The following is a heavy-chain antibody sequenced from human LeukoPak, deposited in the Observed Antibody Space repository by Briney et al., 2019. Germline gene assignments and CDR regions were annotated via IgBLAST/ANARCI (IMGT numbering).Heavy chain of an antibody. J-gene: IGHJ6*03. CDR3: ARHSYGSSYYYYYYMDV. V-gene: IGHV4-39*01. D-gene: IGHD5-18*01. CDR1: GGSISSTSYY. CDR2: IYYTGST. Sequence: ASETLSLTCTVSGGSISSTSYYWGWIRQPPGKGLEWIGSIYYTGSTYYNPSLKSRVTISVDTSNNQFSLKLSSVTAADTAVDYCARHSYGSSYYYYYYMDVWGKGTTVTVSS.